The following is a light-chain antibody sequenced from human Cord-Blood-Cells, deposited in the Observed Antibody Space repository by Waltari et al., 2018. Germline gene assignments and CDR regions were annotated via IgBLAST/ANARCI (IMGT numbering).Light chain of an antibody. CDR3: QSYDSSLSV. V-gene: IGLV1-40*01. CDR1: SSTHGAGYA. Sequence: QSVLTQPPSVSGAPGQRVTISCTGSSSTHGAGYAVHWYQPLPGTAPNPLIYGNSNRPSGVPDRFSGSKSGTSASLAITGLQAEDEADYYCQSYDSSLSVFGTGTKVTVL. CDR2: GNS. J-gene: IGLJ1*01.